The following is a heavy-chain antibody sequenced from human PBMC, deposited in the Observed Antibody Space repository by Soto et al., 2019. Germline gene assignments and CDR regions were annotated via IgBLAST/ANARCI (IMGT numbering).Heavy chain of an antibody. CDR2: ISYSGRT. CDR1: GGSISSVDYY. Sequence: SETLSLTCTVSGGSISSVDYYWSWIRQPPGKGLEWIGYISYSGRTYYNPSLKSRVTISIDTSKNQFSLRLSSVTAADPAVYYGASRRLYDPPIWGQGTMVTVSS. V-gene: IGHV4-30-4*01. D-gene: IGHD3-3*01. J-gene: IGHJ3*02. CDR3: ASRRLYDPPI.